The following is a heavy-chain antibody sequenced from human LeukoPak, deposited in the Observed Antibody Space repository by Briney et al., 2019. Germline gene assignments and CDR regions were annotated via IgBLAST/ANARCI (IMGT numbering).Heavy chain of an antibody. Sequence: SETLSLTCAVYGGSFSGYYWSWIRQPPGKGLEWIGEINHSGSTNYNPSLKSRVTISVDTSKNQFSLKLSSVTAADTAAYYCARIVVVPAASYYYYGMDVWGQGTTVTVSS. V-gene: IGHV4-34*01. CDR1: GGSFSGYY. CDR3: ARIVVVPAASYYYYGMDV. D-gene: IGHD2-2*01. J-gene: IGHJ6*02. CDR2: INHSGST.